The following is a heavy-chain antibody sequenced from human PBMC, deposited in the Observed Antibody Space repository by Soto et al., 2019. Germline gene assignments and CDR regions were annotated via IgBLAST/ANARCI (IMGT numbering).Heavy chain of an antibody. CDR3: PREGMATIGYGLDI. Sequence: QVQLVQSGAEVKKPGASVKVSCQASGYTFTGYYLHWVRQAPGQGLEWMGWVNPNRDGSNSAQRFQGRVTMTRDTSVNTAYMELNSLRSDDTAVYYCPREGMATIGYGLDIWGQGTMLTVSS. D-gene: IGHD5-12*01. V-gene: IGHV1-2*02. J-gene: IGHJ3*02. CDR1: GYTFTGYY. CDR2: VNPNRDGS.